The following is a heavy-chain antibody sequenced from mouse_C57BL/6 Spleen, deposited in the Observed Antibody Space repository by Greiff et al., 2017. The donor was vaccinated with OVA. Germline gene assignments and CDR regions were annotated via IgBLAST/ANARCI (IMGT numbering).Heavy chain of an antibody. CDR1: GYAFSSSW. CDR2: IYPGDGDT. V-gene: IGHV1-82*01. Sequence: QVQLKESGPELVKPGASVKISCKASGYAFSSSWMNWVKQRPGKGLEWIGRIYPGDGDTNYNGKFKGKATLTADKSSSTAYMQLSSLTSADSAVYFCARGSAYWGQGTLVTVSA. CDR3: ARGSAY. J-gene: IGHJ3*01.